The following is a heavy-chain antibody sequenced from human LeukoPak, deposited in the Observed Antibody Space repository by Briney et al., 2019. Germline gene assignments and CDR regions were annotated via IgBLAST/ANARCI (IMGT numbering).Heavy chain of an antibody. CDR1: GGTFRSYA. CDR3: ARSPPQGIVVVPAAHKYYYGMDV. J-gene: IGHJ6*02. D-gene: IGHD2-2*01. CDR2: IIPIFGTA. V-gene: IGHV1-69*13. Sequence: SVKVSCKASGGTFRSYAISWVRQAPGQGLEWMGGIIPIFGTANYAQKFQGRVTITADESTSTAYVELSSLRSEDTAVYYCARSPPQGIVVVPAAHKYYYGMDVWGQGTTVTVSS.